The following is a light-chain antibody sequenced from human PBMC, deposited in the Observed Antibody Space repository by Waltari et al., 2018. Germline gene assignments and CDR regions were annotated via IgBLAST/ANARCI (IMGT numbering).Light chain of an antibody. V-gene: IGLV2-14*03. CDR2: EVK. CDR3: SSYAVTATLL. Sequence: QSVLTQTASVSGSPGQSLTIPCTGTRGAVGGYDYVSWYQQQPGKAPKPMIYEVKNRPSGVSNRFSGSKSGDTASLTISGLQAEDEADYYCSSYAVTATLLFGGGTTLTVL. J-gene: IGLJ2*01. CDR1: RGAVGGYDY.